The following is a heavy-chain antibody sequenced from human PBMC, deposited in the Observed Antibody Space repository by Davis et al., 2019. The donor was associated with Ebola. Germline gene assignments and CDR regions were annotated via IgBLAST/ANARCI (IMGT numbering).Heavy chain of an antibody. CDR1: GFSLSNARMG. Sequence: SGPTLVKPTETLTLTCTVSGFSLSNARMGVSWIRQPPGKALEWLAHIFSNDEKSYSPSLKSRLTISKDTSKSQVVLTMTNMDPVDTATYYCARILNVVVPAAMHYYYYGMDVWGQGTTVTVSS. V-gene: IGHV2-26*01. CDR2: IFSNDEK. J-gene: IGHJ6*02. D-gene: IGHD2-2*01. CDR3: ARILNVVVPAAMHYYYYGMDV.